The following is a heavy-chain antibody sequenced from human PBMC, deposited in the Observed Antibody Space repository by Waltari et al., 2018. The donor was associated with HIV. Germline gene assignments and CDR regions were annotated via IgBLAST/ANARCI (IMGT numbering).Heavy chain of an antibody. J-gene: IGHJ5*02. Sequence: QVQLVQSGAAVKMPGDSVKVTCNDCGYTFTGQYLTRVRQAPGQGLEWRGWINPNSGGTNYAQKFQGRVTMTRDTSISTAYMELSRLRSDDTAVYYCARAAAGGNWFDPWGQGTLVTVSS. CDR3: ARAAAGGNWFDP. D-gene: IGHD1-26*01. CDR2: INPNSGGT. CDR1: GYTFTGQY. V-gene: IGHV1-2*02.